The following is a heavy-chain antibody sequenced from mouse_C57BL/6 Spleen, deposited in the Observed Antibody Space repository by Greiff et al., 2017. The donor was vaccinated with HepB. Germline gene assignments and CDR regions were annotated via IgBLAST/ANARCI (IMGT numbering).Heavy chain of an antibody. CDR2: IDPSDSYT. CDR1: GYTFTSYW. Sequence: VQLQQPGAELVMPGASVKLSCKASGYTFTSYWMHWVKQRPGQGLEWIGEIDPSDSYTNYNQKFKGKSTLTVDKSSSTAYMQLSSLTSEDSAVYYCARGGGTVHFDYWGQGTTLTVSS. V-gene: IGHV1-69*01. CDR3: ARGGGTVHFDY. D-gene: IGHD4-1*01. J-gene: IGHJ2*01.